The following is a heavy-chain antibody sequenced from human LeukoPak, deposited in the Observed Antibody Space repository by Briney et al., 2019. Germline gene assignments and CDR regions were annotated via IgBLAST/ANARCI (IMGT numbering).Heavy chain of an antibody. D-gene: IGHD4-17*01. J-gene: IGHJ4*02. CDR3: TRVEYGDYPGDY. V-gene: IGHV3-48*01. Sequence: PGGSLRLSCAASGFTFSSYSMNWVRQAPGKGLEWISYITSSSGAIYYADSVKGRFTISRDNAKNSLYLQMNGLRAEDTAVYCCTRVEYGDYPGDYWGQGNLVTVSS. CDR1: GFTFSSYS. CDR2: ITSSSGAI.